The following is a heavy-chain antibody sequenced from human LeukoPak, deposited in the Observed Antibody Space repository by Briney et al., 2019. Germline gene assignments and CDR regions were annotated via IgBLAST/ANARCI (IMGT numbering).Heavy chain of an antibody. Sequence: PGGSLRLSCAASGFTFSIYSMNWVRQAPGEGLEWVSSISSSSSYIYYADSVKGRFTISRDNAKSSLYLQMNSLRAEDTAVYYCARQIGRGISNYFDYWGQGTLVTVSS. J-gene: IGHJ4*02. V-gene: IGHV3-21*01. CDR1: GFTFSIYS. CDR2: ISSSSSYI. D-gene: IGHD6-13*01. CDR3: ARQIGRGISNYFDY.